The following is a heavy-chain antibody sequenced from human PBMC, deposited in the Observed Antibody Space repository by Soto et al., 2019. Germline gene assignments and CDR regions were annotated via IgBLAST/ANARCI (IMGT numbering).Heavy chain of an antibody. V-gene: IGHV3-30-3*01. J-gene: IGHJ3*02. CDR3: ARGRDVTGATNNAFDI. CDR2: ISYDGSNK. CDR1: GFTFSSYA. Sequence: QVQLVESGGGVVQPGRSLRLSCAASGFTFSSYAMHWVRQAPGKGLEWVAVISYDGSNKYYADSVKGRFTISRDNSKNTLYLQMNSLRAEDTAVYYCARGRDVTGATNNAFDIWGQGTMVTVSS. D-gene: IGHD1-26*01.